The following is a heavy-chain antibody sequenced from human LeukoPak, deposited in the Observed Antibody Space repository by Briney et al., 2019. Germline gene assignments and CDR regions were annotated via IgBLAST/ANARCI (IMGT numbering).Heavy chain of an antibody. CDR1: GFTFSSYA. CDR3: AKGGGYSYGPFDY. CDR2: ISGSGGST. V-gene: IGHV3-23*01. Sequence: SGGSLRRSCAASGFTFSSYAMSWVRQAPGKGLEWVSAISGSGGSTYYADSVKGRFTISRDNSKNTLYLQMNSLRAEDTAVYYCAKGGGYSYGPFDYWGQGTLVTVSS. J-gene: IGHJ4*02. D-gene: IGHD5-18*01.